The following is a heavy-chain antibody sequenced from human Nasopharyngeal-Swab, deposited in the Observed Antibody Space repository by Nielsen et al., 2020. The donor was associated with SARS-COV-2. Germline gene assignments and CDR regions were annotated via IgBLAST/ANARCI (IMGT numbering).Heavy chain of an antibody. CDR1: GFTFSSYS. CDR3: ARALPDTYCGGDCYYN. CDR2: ISSSSSYI. D-gene: IGHD2-21*02. V-gene: IGHV3-21*01. J-gene: IGHJ4*02. Sequence: GASLKISCVASGFTFSSYSMNWVRQAPGKGLEWVSSISSSSSYIYYADSVKGRFTISRDNAKNSLYLQMNSLRAEDTAVYYCARALPDTYCGGDCYYNWGQGTLVTVSS.